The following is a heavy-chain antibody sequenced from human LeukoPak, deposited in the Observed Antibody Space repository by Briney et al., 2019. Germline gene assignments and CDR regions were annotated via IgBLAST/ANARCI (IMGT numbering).Heavy chain of an antibody. D-gene: IGHD4-11*01. J-gene: IGHJ4*02. Sequence: ASVKVSCKASGYTFTGYYMHWVRQAPGQGLEWMGWINPNSGGTNYAQKFQGRVTMTRDTSISTAYMELSRLRSDDTAVYYCARDLYDYSNYADYWGQGTLVTVSS. CDR1: GYTFTGYY. V-gene: IGHV1-2*02. CDR2: INPNSGGT. CDR3: ARDLYDYSNYADY.